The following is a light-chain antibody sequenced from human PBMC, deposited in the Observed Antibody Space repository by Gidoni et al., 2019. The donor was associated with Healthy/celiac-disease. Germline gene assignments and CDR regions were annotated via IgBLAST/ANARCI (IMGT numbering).Light chain of an antibody. CDR2: DAT. J-gene: IGKJ1*01. CDR3: QQRSNWSWT. Sequence: EIVLTQSPATLSLSPGERATLSCRASQSVSSYLAWYQQKPGQAPRLLIYDATNRATGIPARFSGSGSGTDFTLTISSLEHEDFEVYYCQQRSNWSWTFGQGTKVEIK. V-gene: IGKV3-11*01. CDR1: QSVSSY.